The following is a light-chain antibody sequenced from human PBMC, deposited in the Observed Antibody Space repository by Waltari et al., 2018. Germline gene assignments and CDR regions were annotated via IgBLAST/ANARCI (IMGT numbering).Light chain of an antibody. CDR2: DVT. CDR3: ASYTSSKTWV. CDR1: SSYVGGYDC. J-gene: IGLJ3*02. V-gene: IGLV2-14*01. Sequence: QSALTQPASVSGSPGQSLTIPCTGTSSYVGGYDCVSWYQQHPGQAPKLMIFDVTKRPSGVSDRFSGSKSGNTASLTMSGLHTEDEADYYCASYTSSKTWVFGGGTKLTVL.